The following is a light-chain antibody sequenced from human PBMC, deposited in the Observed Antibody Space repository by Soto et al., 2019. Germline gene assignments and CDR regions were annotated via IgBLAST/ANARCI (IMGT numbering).Light chain of an antibody. CDR2: GAS. V-gene: IGKV3-20*01. CDR3: QPYGSSRVT. Sequence: DIVLTQSPGTQSLSPGERATLSCRASQSVSSSYLAWYQQKPGQAPRLLIYGASSRATGIPDRFSGSGSGTDFTLTISRLEPEDFAVYYCQPYGSSRVTFGQGTKVDIK. CDR1: QSVSSSY. J-gene: IGKJ1*01.